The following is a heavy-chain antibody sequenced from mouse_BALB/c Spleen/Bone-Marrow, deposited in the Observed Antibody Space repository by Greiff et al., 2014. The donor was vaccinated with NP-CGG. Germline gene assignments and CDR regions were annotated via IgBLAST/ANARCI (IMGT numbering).Heavy chain of an antibody. CDR3: ARGGISVDY. CDR1: GYAFSVYW. V-gene: IGHV1-80*01. J-gene: IGHJ2*01. Sequence: LEESGAELVRPGSSVKISCKASGYAFSVYWMNWVKQRPGQGLEWIGQIYPGDGDTNYNGKFKGRATLTADKSSNTAYMQLSSLTSEDSPVYFCARGGISVDYWGQGTTLTVSS. CDR2: IYPGDGDT.